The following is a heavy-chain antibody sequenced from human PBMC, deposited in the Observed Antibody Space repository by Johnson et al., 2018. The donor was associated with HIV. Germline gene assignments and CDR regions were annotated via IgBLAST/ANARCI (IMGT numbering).Heavy chain of an antibody. CDR3: AKSQDRSAYDYDFDL. D-gene: IGHD5-12*01. J-gene: IGHJ3*01. Sequence: VQLVESGGGLVQPGGSLRLSCVGSGFTFSFYWMNWVRQAPGKGLEWVANIKQDGSEIYYANSVKGRFTISRDNSKNTLFLQMNSLRADDTAVYYCAKSQDRSAYDYDFDLWGQGTMVTVSS. CDR1: GFTFSFYW. V-gene: IGHV3-7*03. CDR2: IKQDGSEI.